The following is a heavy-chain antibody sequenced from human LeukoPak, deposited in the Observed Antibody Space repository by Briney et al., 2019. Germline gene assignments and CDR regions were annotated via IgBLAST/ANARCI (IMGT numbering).Heavy chain of an antibody. CDR1: GGTFSSYA. Sequence: GASVKVSCKASGGTFSSYAISWVRQAPGQGLEWMGGIIPIFGTANYAQKFQGRVTITADESTSTAYMELSSLRSEDTAVYYCAKPFRDSSPSGRDYNGMDVWGQGTTVTVSS. J-gene: IGHJ6*02. CDR2: IIPIFGTA. V-gene: IGHV1-69*13. D-gene: IGHD3-22*01. CDR3: AKPFRDSSPSGRDYNGMDV.